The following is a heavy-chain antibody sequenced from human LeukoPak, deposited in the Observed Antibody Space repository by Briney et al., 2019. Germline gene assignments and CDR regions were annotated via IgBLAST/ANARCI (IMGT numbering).Heavy chain of an antibody. Sequence: GASVKVSCKASGYTFTSYGISWVRQAPGQGLEWMGRIIPILGIANYAQKFQGRVTITADKSTSTAYMELSSLRSEDTAVYYCAIVEMATQDHWGQGTLVTVSS. V-gene: IGHV1-69*04. CDR3: AIVEMATQDH. D-gene: IGHD5-24*01. J-gene: IGHJ4*02. CDR1: GYTFTSYG. CDR2: IIPILGIA.